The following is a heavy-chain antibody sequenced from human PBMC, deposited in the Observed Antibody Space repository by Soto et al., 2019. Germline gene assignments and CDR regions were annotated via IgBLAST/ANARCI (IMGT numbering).Heavy chain of an antibody. D-gene: IGHD5-18*01. CDR2: IKQDGSEK. CDR1: GFTFSSYW. J-gene: IGHJ4*02. Sequence: GGSLRLSCAASGFTFSSYWMSWVRQAPGKGLEWVANIKQDGSEKYYVDSVKGRFTISRDNAKNSLYLQMNSLRAEDTAVYYCAREPDTAMVPYFDYWGQGTLVTVSS. V-gene: IGHV3-7*01. CDR3: AREPDTAMVPYFDY.